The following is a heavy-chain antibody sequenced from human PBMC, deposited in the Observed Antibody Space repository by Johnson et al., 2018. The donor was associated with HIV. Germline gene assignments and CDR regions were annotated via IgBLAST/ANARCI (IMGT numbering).Heavy chain of an antibody. D-gene: IGHD6-13*01. CDR2: INWNGGNT. CDR3: AKDGGARGSSWYEGVFDI. CDR1: KFTFSSYP. J-gene: IGHJ3*02. V-gene: IGHV3-20*04. Sequence: MQLVESGGGVFQPGRSLRLSCAASKFTFSSYPMHWVRQAPGKGLAWVSGINWNGGNTGYADSVKGRFTISRDNAKNYLYLQLNSLRVEDTALYYCAKDGGARGSSWYEGVFDIWGQGTMVTVSS.